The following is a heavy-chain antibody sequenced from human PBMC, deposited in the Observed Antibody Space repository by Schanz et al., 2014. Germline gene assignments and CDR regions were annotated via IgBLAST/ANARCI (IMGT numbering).Heavy chain of an antibody. CDR2: ISNDGSIK. Sequence: VQLLESGGGLVQPGGSLRLSCAASGFTFSSYAMHWVRQAPGKGLAWVALISNDGSIKYYADSVEGRFTISRDNSKNTLYLQMNSLRAEDTAVYYCAKQIHCDILTVTRNWGQGTLVTVSS. CDR3: AKQIHCDILTVTRN. J-gene: IGHJ4*02. D-gene: IGHD3-9*01. CDR1: GFTFSSYA. V-gene: IGHV3-30-3*01.